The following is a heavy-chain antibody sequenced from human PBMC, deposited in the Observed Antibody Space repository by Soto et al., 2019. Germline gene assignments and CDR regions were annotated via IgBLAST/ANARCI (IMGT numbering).Heavy chain of an antibody. Sequence: ASVKVSCKASGYTFTSYAMHWVRQAPGQRLEWMGWINAGNGNTKYSQKFQGRVTITRDTSASTAYMELSSLRSEDTAVYYCAGDLSGYYYFDYWGQGTLVTVSS. J-gene: IGHJ4*02. CDR3: AGDLSGYYYFDY. D-gene: IGHD3-22*01. CDR1: GYTFTSYA. V-gene: IGHV1-3*01. CDR2: INAGNGNT.